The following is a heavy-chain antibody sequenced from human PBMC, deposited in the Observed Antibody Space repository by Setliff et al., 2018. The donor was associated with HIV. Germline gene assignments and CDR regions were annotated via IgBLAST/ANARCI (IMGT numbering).Heavy chain of an antibody. V-gene: IGHV4-38-2*01. CDR3: ARALLWFGDPHFDF. CDR1: GYSISSGYY. D-gene: IGHD3-10*01. CDR2: IYHSGST. J-gene: IGHJ4*02. Sequence: SETLSLTCAVSGYSISSGYYWGGIRQPPGKGLEWIGSIYHSGSTYYNPSLKSRVTISVDTSKNQFSLKLRSVTAADTAVYYCARALLWFGDPHFDFWGQGTLVTVSS.